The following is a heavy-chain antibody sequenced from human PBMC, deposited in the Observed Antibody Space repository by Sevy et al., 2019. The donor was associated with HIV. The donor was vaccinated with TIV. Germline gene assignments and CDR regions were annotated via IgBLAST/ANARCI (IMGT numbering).Heavy chain of an antibody. CDR2: ISGSGDDR. V-gene: IGHV3-23*01. D-gene: IGHD6-6*01. J-gene: IGHJ4*02. Sequence: GGSLRLSCTASGFIFSNYAMTWVRQAPGKGLEWVSGISGSGDDRYYADSVKGRFTISRDNSNNTLSLQMNSLRAEDTAIYHCAKSRGGTLIAAQNYWGQGTLVTVSS. CDR3: AKSRGGTLIAAQNY. CDR1: GFIFSNYA.